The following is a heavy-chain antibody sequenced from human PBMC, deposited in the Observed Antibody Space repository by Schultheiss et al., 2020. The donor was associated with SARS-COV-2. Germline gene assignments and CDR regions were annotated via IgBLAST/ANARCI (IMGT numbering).Heavy chain of an antibody. CDR1: GFTFSSYW. J-gene: IGHJ6*02. CDR2: ISYDGSNK. V-gene: IGHV3-30*18. D-gene: IGHD3-22*01. Sequence: GGSLRLSCADSGFTFSSYWMHWVRQAPGKGLVWVAVISYDGSNKYYADSVKGRFTISRDNSKSTLYLQMNSLRAEDTAVYYCAKDLNYYDSSGYYLNYYYYGMDVWGQGTTVTVSS. CDR3: AKDLNYYDSSGYYLNYYYYGMDV.